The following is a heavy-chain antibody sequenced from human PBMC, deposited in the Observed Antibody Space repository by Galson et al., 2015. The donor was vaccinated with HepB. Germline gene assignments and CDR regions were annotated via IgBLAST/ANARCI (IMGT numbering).Heavy chain of an antibody. J-gene: IGHJ2*01. CDR3: ARDKNLNQYSSGWYGSWYFDL. CDR1: GFTVSSNY. CDR2: IYSGGST. Sequence: SLRLSCAASGFTVSSNYMSWVRQAPGKGLEWVSVIYSGGSTYYADSVKGRFTISRDNSKNTLYLQMNSLRAEDTAVYYCARDKNLNQYSSGWYGSWYFDLWGRGTLVTVSS. D-gene: IGHD6-19*01. V-gene: IGHV3-53*01.